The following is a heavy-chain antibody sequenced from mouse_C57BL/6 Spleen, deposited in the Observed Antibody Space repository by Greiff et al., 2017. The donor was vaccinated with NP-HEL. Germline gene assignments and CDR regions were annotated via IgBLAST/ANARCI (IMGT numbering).Heavy chain of an antibody. CDR2: IYPRSGNT. J-gene: IGHJ3*01. CDR1: GYTFTSYG. V-gene: IGHV1-81*01. Sequence: VQLQQSGAELARPGASVKLSCKASGYTFTSYGISWVKQRTGQGLEWIGEIYPRSGNTYYNEKFKGKATLTADKSSRTAYMELRSLTSEDSAVYFCAYYYGSSWAYWGQGTLVTVSA. D-gene: IGHD1-1*01. CDR3: AYYYGSSWAY.